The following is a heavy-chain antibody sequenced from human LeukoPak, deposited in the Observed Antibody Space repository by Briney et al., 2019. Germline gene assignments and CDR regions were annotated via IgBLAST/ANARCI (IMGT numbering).Heavy chain of an antibody. J-gene: IGHJ4*02. CDR3: TTRSKGSRFGELLYDY. Sequence: GGSLRLSCAASGFTFSNAWMSWVRQAPGKGLEWVGRIKSKTDGGTTDYAAPVKGRFTISRDDSKNTLYLQMNSLKTEDTAVYYCTTRSKGSRFGELLYDYWGQGTLVTVSS. CDR1: GFTFSNAW. V-gene: IGHV3-15*01. D-gene: IGHD3-10*02. CDR2: IKSKTDGGTT.